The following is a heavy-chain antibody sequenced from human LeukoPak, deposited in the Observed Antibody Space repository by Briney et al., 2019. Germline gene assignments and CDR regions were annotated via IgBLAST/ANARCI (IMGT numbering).Heavy chain of an antibody. CDR1: GGSISSYY. V-gene: IGHV4-4*09. J-gene: IGHJ4*02. CDR3: ARLAVAGTRYYFDY. CDR2: IYTSGST. Sequence: SETLSLTCTVSGGSISSYYWSWIRQPPGKGLEWIGYIYTSGSTNYNPSLNSRVTISVDTPKNQFSLKLSSVTAADTAVYYCARLAVAGTRYYFDYWGQGTLVTVSS. D-gene: IGHD6-19*01.